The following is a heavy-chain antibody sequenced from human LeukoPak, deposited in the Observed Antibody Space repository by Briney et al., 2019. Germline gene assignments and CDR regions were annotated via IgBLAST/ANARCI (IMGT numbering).Heavy chain of an antibody. CDR3: ARVPVTVTTGFDP. Sequence: SETLSLTCTVSGGSISSSSYYWGWIRQPPGKGLEWIGSIYYSGSTYYNPSLKSRVTISVDTSKNQFSLKLSSVTAADTAVYYCARVPVTVTTGFDPWGQGTLVTVSS. CDR1: GGSISSSSYY. CDR2: IYYSGST. D-gene: IGHD4-11*01. J-gene: IGHJ5*02. V-gene: IGHV4-39*07.